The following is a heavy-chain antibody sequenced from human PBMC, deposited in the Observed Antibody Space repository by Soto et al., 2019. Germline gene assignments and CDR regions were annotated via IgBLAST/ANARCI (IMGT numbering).Heavy chain of an antibody. J-gene: IGHJ6*02. D-gene: IGHD2-8*01. CDR2: IYYSGST. CDR3: ARDRGGVYATISYYYGMDV. Sequence: QVQLQESGPGLVKPSQTLSLTCTVSGGSISSGGYYWSWIRQHPGKGLEWIGYIYYSGSTYYNPSLKGRVTISVDTSKNQFSLKLSSVTAADTAVYYCARDRGGVYATISYYYGMDVWGQGTTVTVSS. V-gene: IGHV4-31*03. CDR1: GGSISSGGYY.